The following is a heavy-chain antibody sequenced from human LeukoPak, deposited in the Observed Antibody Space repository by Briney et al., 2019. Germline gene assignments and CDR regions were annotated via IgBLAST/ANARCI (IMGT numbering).Heavy chain of an antibody. Sequence: SQTLSLTCTVSGVSISSGGHYWSWIRQHPGVGLEGFVYIYSGGTTYPKQFLNSRATISRASPSTAFSVNLRSVTAADAAVYYCARDPGFDGTYSYFFDFWGQGALVTVSS. V-gene: IGHV4-31*03. J-gene: IGHJ4*02. CDR3: ARDPGFDGTYSYFFDF. CDR1: GVSISSGGHY. D-gene: IGHD1-26*01. CDR2: IYSGGTT.